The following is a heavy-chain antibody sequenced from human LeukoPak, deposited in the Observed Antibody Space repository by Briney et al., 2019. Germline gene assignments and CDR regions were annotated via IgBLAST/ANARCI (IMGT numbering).Heavy chain of an antibody. J-gene: IGHJ4*02. D-gene: IGHD2-15*01. Sequence: PGGSLRLSCAASGFTFSGYRMTWVRQAQGKGLEWVVSIKPDGSEKYYVDSVKGRFTISRDNAMNSLYLQMNSLRAEDTAVYYCARGSSWSFDYWGQGTLVTVSS. CDR2: IKPDGSEK. V-gene: IGHV3-7*01. CDR1: GFTFSGYR. CDR3: ARGSSWSFDY.